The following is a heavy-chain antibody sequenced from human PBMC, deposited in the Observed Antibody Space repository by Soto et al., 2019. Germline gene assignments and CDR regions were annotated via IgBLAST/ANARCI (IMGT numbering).Heavy chain of an antibody. CDR3: ARVVEVCSSTSCYIRFDP. Sequence: GASVKVSCKASGYTFTGYYMHWVRQAPGQGLEWMGWINPNSGGTNYAQKFQGWVTMTRDTSISTAYMELSRLRSDDTAVYYCARVVEVCSSTSCYIRFDPWGQGTLVTAPQ. CDR1: GYTFTGYY. CDR2: INPNSGGT. D-gene: IGHD2-2*02. V-gene: IGHV1-2*04. J-gene: IGHJ5*02.